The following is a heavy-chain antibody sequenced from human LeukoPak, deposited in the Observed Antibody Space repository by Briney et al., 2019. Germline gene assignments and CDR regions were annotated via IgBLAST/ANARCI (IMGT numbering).Heavy chain of an antibody. Sequence: GGSLRLSCAASGFTFSHLAMYWVRQAPGKRLECVSLISDDTYTKYYADSVKGRFIISRDNSKNMLYLQMNGLGTDDSALYYCTVASETTFDYWGQGSLVTVSS. D-gene: IGHD4-17*01. V-gene: IGHV3-30*04. CDR1: GFTFSHLA. J-gene: IGHJ4*02. CDR3: TVASETTFDY. CDR2: ISDDTYTK.